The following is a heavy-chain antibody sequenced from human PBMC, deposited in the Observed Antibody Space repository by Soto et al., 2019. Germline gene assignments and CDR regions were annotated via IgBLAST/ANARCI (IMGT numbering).Heavy chain of an antibody. Sequence: QVQLQESGPGLVKPSETLSLTCTVSGASISSNYWSWIRQPPGKGLECIGYFSYSGSTNYNPSLQGRVIISVDTSRNQFSLKLTSVTATDTAMYYCARHSPLAAGGAFEFWGQGMMVTVSS. CDR3: ARHSPLAAGGAFEF. CDR2: FSYSGST. CDR1: GASISSNY. J-gene: IGHJ3*01. D-gene: IGHD6-13*01. V-gene: IGHV4-59*08.